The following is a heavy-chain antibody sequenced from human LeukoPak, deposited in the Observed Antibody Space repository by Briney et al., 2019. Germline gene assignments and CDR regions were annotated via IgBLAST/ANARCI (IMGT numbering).Heavy chain of an antibody. CDR1: GFTFATYA. V-gene: IGHV3-23*01. J-gene: IGHJ4*02. CDR2: ITGSGRTT. Sequence: GGSLRLSCAASGFTFATYAMSWVRQAPGKGLKWFSGITGSGRTTYYADSVKGRFTISRDNAKNSLYLQMNSLRAEDTAVYYCARANPSPNFDYWGQGTLVTVSS. CDR3: ARANPSPNFDY.